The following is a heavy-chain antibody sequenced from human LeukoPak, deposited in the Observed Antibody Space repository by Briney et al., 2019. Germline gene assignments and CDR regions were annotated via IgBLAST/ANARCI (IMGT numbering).Heavy chain of an antibody. CDR1: GGSISSGTYY. CDR2: IYRSGST. J-gene: IGHJ5*02. Sequence: PSQTLSLTCTVSGGSISSGTYYWNWIRQPAGKGLEWIGRIYRSGSTNYNPSLKSRVTVSVDTSKNQFSLKLSSVTAADTAVYYCARGPDYSNYEGFDPWGQGTLVTVSS. D-gene: IGHD4-11*01. CDR3: ARGPDYSNYEGFDP. V-gene: IGHV4-61*02.